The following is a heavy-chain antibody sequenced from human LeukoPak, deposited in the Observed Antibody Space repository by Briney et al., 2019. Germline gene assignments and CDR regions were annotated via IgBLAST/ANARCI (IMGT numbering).Heavy chain of an antibody. CDR1: GGSISSGGYY. V-gene: IGHV4-31*03. CDR3: ARAGRSDGWYFDY. CDR2: IYYSGST. D-gene: IGHD6-19*01. Sequence: SQTLSLTCTVSGGSISSGGYYWSWIRQHPGKGLEWIGYIYYSGSTYYNPSLKSRVTISVDTSKNQFSLKLSSVTAADTAVYYCARAGRSDGWYFDYWGQGTLVTVSS. J-gene: IGHJ4*02.